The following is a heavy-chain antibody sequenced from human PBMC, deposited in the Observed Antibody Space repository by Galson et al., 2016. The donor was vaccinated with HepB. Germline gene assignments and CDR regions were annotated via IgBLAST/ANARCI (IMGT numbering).Heavy chain of an antibody. J-gene: IGHJ5*02. CDR3: ATSWYYDSWSGNSHEGWFDP. D-gene: IGHD3-3*01. V-gene: IGHV4-59*12. CDR1: GGSISRYY. CDR2: ITDNGST. Sequence: SETLSLTCSVSGGSISRYYWSWIRQPPGKGLEWIAYITDNGSTEYNPSLKSRVTISVDTPNNQFSLRLSSVTAADTAMYYCATSWYYDSWSGNSHEGWFDPWGQGILVTVSS.